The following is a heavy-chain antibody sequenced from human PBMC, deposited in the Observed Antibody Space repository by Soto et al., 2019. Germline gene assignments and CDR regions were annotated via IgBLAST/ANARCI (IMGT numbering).Heavy chain of an antibody. Sequence: QITLKESGPTLVKPTQALTLTCTLSGFSLSTTTVGVGWIRQPPGKGLEWLGLIYWDDDRRYIPSLKNRLTTTKDTSGGHVVLTMTNMDPVDTATSSCAQITPFYFKGYYFDYWGPGILVTVSS. CDR3: AQITPFYFKGYYFDY. D-gene: IGHD3-16*01. V-gene: IGHV2-5*02. CDR2: IYWDDDR. J-gene: IGHJ4*02. CDR1: GFSLSTTTVG.